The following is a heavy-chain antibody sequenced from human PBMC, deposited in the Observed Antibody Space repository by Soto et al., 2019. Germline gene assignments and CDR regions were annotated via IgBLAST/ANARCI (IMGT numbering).Heavy chain of an antibody. V-gene: IGHV3-23*01. CDR1: GSHCSSLP. J-gene: IGHJ6*02. D-gene: IGHD6-13*01. CDR2: ISGSGGST. CDR3: AKDHSPAGYSSSWYPSNYYYYGMDV. Sequence: GGSTLLSCAPAGSHCSSLPMIWVRQARGKGLEWVSAISGSGGSTYYADSVKGRFTISRDNSKNTLYLQMNSLRAEDTAVYYCAKDHSPAGYSSSWYPSNYYYYGMDVWGQGTKVTVSS.